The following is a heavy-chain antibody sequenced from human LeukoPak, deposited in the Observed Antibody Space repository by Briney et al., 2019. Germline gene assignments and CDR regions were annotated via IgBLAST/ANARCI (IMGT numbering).Heavy chain of an antibody. Sequence: SETLSLTCTVSGYSISSGYYWAWIRQPPGKGLEWIGSIFHTGSTYHNPSLKSRVTISVDTSKNQFSLKLNSVTAADTAVYYCARDHSSNSEDYWGQGTQVTVSS. CDR2: IFHTGST. D-gene: IGHD6-13*01. CDR3: ARDHSSNSEDY. CDR1: GYSISSGYY. J-gene: IGHJ4*02. V-gene: IGHV4-38-2*02.